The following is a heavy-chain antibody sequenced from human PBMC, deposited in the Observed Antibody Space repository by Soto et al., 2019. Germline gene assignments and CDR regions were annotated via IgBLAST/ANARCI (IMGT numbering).Heavy chain of an antibody. V-gene: IGHV3-23*01. CDR2: ISGTGDST. D-gene: IGHD3-22*01. CDR1: GLTFSSYA. CDR3: AKDRDSSGYYYRNY. Sequence: EVQLLESGGGLVQPGGSLRLSCAASGLTFSSYAMSWVRQAPGKGLEWVSAISGTGDSTYYADSVKGRFTISRDNSKNTLYLQINSLRAEDTAVYYCAKDRDSSGYYYRNYWGQGTLVTVSS. J-gene: IGHJ4*02.